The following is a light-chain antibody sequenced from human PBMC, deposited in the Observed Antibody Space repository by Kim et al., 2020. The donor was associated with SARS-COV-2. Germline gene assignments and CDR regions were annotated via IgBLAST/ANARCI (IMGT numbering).Light chain of an antibody. V-gene: IGLV2-11*01. CDR1: SSDVGRYTY. Sequence: QSALTQPRSVSGSPGQSVTISCTGTSSDVGRYTYVSWYQQHPGKAHKHLISDVTDRPSGVPDRFSGFKSGNTTSLTNSGLQAEDEADYYCCSYPGRFTWMFSERTRLTVL. CDR2: DVT. CDR3: CSYPGRFTWM. J-gene: IGLJ3*02.